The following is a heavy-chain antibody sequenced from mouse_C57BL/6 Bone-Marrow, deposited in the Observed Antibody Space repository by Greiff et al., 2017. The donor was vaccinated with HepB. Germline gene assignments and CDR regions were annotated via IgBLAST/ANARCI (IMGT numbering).Heavy chain of an antibody. V-gene: IGHV3-6*01. Sequence: EVKLVESGPGLVKPFQSLSLTCSVTGYSITSGYYWNWIRQFPGNKLEWMGYISYDGSNNYNPSLKNRISITRDTSKNQFFLKLNSVTTEDTATYYCAGGSVDYWGQGTTLTVSS. CDR3: AGGSVDY. D-gene: IGHD1-1*02. J-gene: IGHJ2*01. CDR2: ISYDGSN. CDR1: GYSITSGYY.